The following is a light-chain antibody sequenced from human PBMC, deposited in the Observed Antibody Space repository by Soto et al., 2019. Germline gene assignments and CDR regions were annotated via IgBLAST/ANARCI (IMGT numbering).Light chain of an antibody. V-gene: IGKV1-5*02. CDR2: DAS. J-gene: IGKJ1*01. CDR1: QSITTY. Sequence: DIQMTQSPSSLSASVGDTVTILCRASQSITTYLNWYQQKPGKAPDLLIYDASSLQSGVPSRFSGSGSGTEFTLTISSLQPDDSATYYCQQYESYSWTFGQGTKVDI. CDR3: QQYESYSWT.